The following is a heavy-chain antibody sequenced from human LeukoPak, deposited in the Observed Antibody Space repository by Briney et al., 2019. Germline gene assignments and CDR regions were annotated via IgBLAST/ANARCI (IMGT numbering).Heavy chain of an antibody. CDR1: GGSISSYY. D-gene: IGHD4-17*01. J-gene: IGHJ4*02. CDR2: IYYSGST. V-gene: IGHV4-59*01. CDR3: ARNGDYAPVFDY. Sequence: PSETLSLTCTVSGGSISSYYWSWIRQPPGKGLEWIGCIYYSGSTNYNPSLKSRVTISVDTSKNQFSLKLSSVTAADTAVYYCARNGDYAPVFDYWGQGTLVTVSS.